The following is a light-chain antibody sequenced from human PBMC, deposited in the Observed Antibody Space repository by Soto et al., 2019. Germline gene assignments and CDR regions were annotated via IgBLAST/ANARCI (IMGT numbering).Light chain of an antibody. CDR1: QTISHW. J-gene: IGKJ1*01. CDR2: DAS. CDR3: QQYNTYWT. V-gene: IGKV1-5*01. Sequence: DIHLTQSPSTLSASVGDRVTITCRASQTISHWLAWYQQNPGKAPKLLIFDASSLENGVPSRFSGSGSGTEFTITITGLQPDDFATYYCQQYNTYWTFGQGTKVEI.